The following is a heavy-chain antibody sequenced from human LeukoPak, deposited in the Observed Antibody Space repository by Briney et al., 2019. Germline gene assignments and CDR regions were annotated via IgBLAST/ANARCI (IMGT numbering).Heavy chain of an antibody. CDR2: VDHTGST. Sequence: PSETLSLTCSVSDDSITMYYWTWIRQPPGKGLEWIGYVDHTGSTNFNPSLNGRVSISRDTTKNLFSLRLRSVTAADTAVYFCARGRVSSSTWYSAYYYYFYMDVWGKGTTVTVSS. CDR3: ARGRVSSSTWYSAYYYYFYMDV. J-gene: IGHJ6*03. D-gene: IGHD6-13*01. CDR1: DDSITMYY. V-gene: IGHV4-59*01.